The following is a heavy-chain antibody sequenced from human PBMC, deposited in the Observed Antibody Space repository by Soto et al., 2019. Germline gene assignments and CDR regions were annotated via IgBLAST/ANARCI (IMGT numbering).Heavy chain of an antibody. V-gene: IGHV1-2*02. CDR3: ARSLTTLTTLLDY. D-gene: IGHD4-17*01. J-gene: IGHJ4*02. Sequence: ASVKVSCKASGYTLTGNYMHCVLEAPGQGLEWMGWINPNGGTNYAQKFQGRVTMTRDTSISTAYMELSRLRSDDTAVYYCARSLTTLTTLLDYWGQGTLVTVSS. CDR1: GYTLTGNY. CDR2: INPNGGT.